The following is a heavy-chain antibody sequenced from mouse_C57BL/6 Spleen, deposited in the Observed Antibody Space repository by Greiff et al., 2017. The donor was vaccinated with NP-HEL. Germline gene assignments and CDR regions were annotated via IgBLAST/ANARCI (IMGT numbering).Heavy chain of an antibody. CDR1: GYTFTSYW. V-gene: IGHV1-52*01. CDR2: IDPSDSET. Sequence: VQLQQPGAELVRPGSSVKLSCKASGYTFTSYWMHWVKQRPIQGLEWIGNIDPSDSETHYNQKFKDKATLTVDKSSSTAYMQLSSLTSEDSAVYYCARFHYYGSSYYAMDYWGQGTSVTVSS. CDR3: ARFHYYGSSYYAMDY. J-gene: IGHJ4*01. D-gene: IGHD1-1*01.